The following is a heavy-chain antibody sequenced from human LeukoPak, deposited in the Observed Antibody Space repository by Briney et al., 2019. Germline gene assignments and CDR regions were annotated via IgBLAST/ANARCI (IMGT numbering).Heavy chain of an antibody. Sequence: SETLSLTCTGSGGSISSYYWRWIRQPPGKGLEWIEYIYYSGSTNYNPSLKSRVTISVDTSKNQFSLKLSSVTAADTAVYYCARRNYYDSRGYAFDFWGQGRMVTVSS. J-gene: IGHJ3*01. V-gene: IGHV4-59*08. CDR1: GGSISSYY. CDR3: ARRNYYDSRGYAFDF. CDR2: IYYSGST. D-gene: IGHD3-22*01.